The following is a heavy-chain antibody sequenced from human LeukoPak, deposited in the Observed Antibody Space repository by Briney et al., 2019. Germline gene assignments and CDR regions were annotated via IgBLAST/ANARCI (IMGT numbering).Heavy chain of an antibody. D-gene: IGHD6-19*01. Sequence: ASVKVSCKASGDTFTSYGISWVRQAPGQGLEWMGWISAYNGNTNYAQKLQGRVTMTTDTSTSTAYMELRSLRSDDTAVYYCARDIAVAGLYYYYGMDVWGQGTTVTVSS. V-gene: IGHV1-18*01. CDR2: ISAYNGNT. J-gene: IGHJ6*02. CDR3: ARDIAVAGLYYYYGMDV. CDR1: GDTFTSYG.